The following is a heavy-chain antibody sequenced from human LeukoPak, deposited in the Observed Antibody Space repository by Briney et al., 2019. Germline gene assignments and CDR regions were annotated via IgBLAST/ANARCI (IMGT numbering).Heavy chain of an antibody. CDR1: GYTFTSYG. CDR2: ISAYNGNT. D-gene: IGHD3-3*01. J-gene: IGHJ4*02. CDR3: ARGSPLDYDFWSGYYWALFDY. Sequence: ASVKVSCKASGYTFTSYGIGWVRQAPGQGLEWIGWISAYNGNTNYAQKLQGRVTMTTDTSTSTAYMELRSLRSDDTAVYYCARGSPLDYDFWSGYYWALFDYWGQGTLVTVSS. V-gene: IGHV1-18*01.